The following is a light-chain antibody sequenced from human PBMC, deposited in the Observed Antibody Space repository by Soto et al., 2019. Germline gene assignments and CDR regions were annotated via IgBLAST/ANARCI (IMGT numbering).Light chain of an antibody. J-gene: IGLJ2*01. CDR1: SSDVGGYNY. CDR2: EVS. V-gene: IGLV2-8*01. Sequence: QSFLTQPPSASGSPGQSVTISCTGTSSDVGGYNYVSWYQQHPGKAPKLMIYEVSKRPSGVPDRFSGSKSGNTASLTVSGLQAEDEADYYCSSYAGSNNFGVFGGGTKVTVL. CDR3: SSYAGSNNFGV.